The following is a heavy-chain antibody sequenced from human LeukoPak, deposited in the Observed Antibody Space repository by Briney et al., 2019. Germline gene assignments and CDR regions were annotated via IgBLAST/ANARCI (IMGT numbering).Heavy chain of an antibody. Sequence: ASVKVSCKASGYTFTGYYMHWVRQAPGQGLEWMGWINPNSGGTNYAQKFQGRVTMTRDTSVSTAYMELSRLRSDDTAVYYCARPSAVAQQLVYWGQGTLVTVSS. CDR3: ARPSAVAQQLVY. J-gene: IGHJ4*02. CDR2: INPNSGGT. V-gene: IGHV1-2*02. D-gene: IGHD6-13*01. CDR1: GYTFTGYY.